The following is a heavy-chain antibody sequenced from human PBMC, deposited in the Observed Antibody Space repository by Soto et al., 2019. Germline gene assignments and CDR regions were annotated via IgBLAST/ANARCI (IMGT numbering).Heavy chain of an antibody. J-gene: IGHJ4*02. CDR2: INAGNGNS. D-gene: IGHD3-10*01. CDR3: ARDLGFGLSDY. CDR1: RYAFTSYA. V-gene: IGHV1-3*01. Sequence: GASVKVSCKASRYAFTSYAMQWMRQAPGQRLEWMGWINAGNGNSKYSQKFQGRVTITRDTCASPAYMELSGLRSEDTAVYSCARDLGFGLSDYWGQGTLVTVSS.